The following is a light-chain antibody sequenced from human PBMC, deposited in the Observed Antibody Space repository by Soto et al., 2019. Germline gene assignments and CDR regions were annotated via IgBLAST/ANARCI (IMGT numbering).Light chain of an antibody. J-gene: IGKJ5*01. Sequence: EIVMTQSPATLSVSPGERATLSCRASQSVSSNLAWYQQKPGQAPSLLIYGASTRATGTPARFSGSGSGTDFTLTISSLQSEDFAVYYCQQYNNWPAITFGQGTRLEIK. CDR2: GAS. CDR1: QSVSSN. V-gene: IGKV3-15*01. CDR3: QQYNNWPAIT.